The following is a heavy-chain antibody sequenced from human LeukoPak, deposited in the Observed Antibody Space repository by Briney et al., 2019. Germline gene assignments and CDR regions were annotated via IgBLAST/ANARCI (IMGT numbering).Heavy chain of an antibody. D-gene: IGHD3-22*01. CDR1: GFTFSSYS. V-gene: IGHV3-48*04. CDR3: ARESQYYYDSSGYYTGDAFDI. J-gene: IGHJ3*02. CDR2: ISSSSSTI. Sequence: GGSLRLSCAASGFTFSSYSMNWVRQAPGKGLEWVSYISSSSSTIYYADSVKGRFTISRDNAKNSLYLQMNSLRAEDTAVYYCARESQYYYDSSGYYTGDAFDIWGQGTMVTVSS.